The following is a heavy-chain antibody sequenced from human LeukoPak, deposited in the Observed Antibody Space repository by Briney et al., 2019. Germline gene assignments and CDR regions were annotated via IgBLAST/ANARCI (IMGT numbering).Heavy chain of an antibody. CDR2: IWEDGSQT. D-gene: IGHD1-7*01. V-gene: IGHV3-7*01. CDR3: ARGTSTSKIDY. J-gene: IGHJ4*02. Sequence: PGGSLRLSCTTSGFTLSHYWMNWVRQAPGKGLEWVANIWEDGSQTYYVDSVKGRFTISRDNAKNSLYLQMNSLRAEDTAVYYCARGTSTSKIDYWGQGTLVTVSS. CDR1: GFTLSHYW.